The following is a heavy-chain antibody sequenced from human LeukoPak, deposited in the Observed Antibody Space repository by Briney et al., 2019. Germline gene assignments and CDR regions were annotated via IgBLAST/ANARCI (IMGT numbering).Heavy chain of an antibody. J-gene: IGHJ4*02. CDR2: ISGSGGST. D-gene: IGHD3-22*01. V-gene: IGHV3-23*01. CDR3: AAYYYDSSGYYYNNGADY. CDR1: GFTFSSYA. Sequence: PGGSPRLSCAASGFTFSSYAMSWVRQAPGKGLEWVSAISGSGGSTYYADSVKGRFTISRDNSKNTLYLQMNSLRAEDTAVYYCAAYYYDSSGYYYNNGADYWGQGTLVTVSS.